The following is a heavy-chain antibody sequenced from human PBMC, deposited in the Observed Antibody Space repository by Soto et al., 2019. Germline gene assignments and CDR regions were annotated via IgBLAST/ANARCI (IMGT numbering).Heavy chain of an antibody. J-gene: IGHJ6*02. CDR2: ISYDGSNK. CDR1: GFTFSSYT. CDR3: ARDLADLTFYYYGMDV. V-gene: IGHV3-30*04. D-gene: IGHD6-19*01. Sequence: PGGSLRLSCAVSGFTFSSYTMYWVRQAPGKGLEWVALISYDGSNKHYADSVKGRFTISRDNSKNTLYLQMNSLRAEDTAVYNCARDLADLTFYYYGMDVWGQGTTVTVSS.